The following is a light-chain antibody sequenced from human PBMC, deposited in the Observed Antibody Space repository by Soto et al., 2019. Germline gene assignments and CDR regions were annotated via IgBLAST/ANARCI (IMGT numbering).Light chain of an antibody. Sequence: EIQMTKSASNLCASVGDGATMXCRASHSIGSCVAWYQQKPGKAPKPLTSDASSWETGVPSRFSGSGSGTGFTFTISSLQPEDFATYYCQQYESLPLTFGQGTRLEIK. CDR3: QQYESLPLT. J-gene: IGKJ5*01. V-gene: IGKV1-5*01. CDR1: HSIGSC. CDR2: DAS.